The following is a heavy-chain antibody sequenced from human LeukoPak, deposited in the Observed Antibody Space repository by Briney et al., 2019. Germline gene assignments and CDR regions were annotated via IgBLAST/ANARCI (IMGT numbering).Heavy chain of an antibody. CDR1: GFTFSSYA. J-gene: IGHJ4*02. D-gene: IGHD6-13*01. Sequence: GGSLRLSCAASGFTFSSYAMSWVRQAPGKGLEWVSAISGSGGSTYYADSVRGRFTISRDNSKNTLYLQMNSLRAEDTAVYYCAKVRGSSLGLGYFDYWGQGTLVTVSS. CDR2: ISGSGGST. CDR3: AKVRGSSLGLGYFDY. V-gene: IGHV3-23*01.